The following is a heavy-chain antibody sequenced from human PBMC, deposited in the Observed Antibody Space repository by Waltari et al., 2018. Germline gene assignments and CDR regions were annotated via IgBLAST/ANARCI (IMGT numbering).Heavy chain of an antibody. V-gene: IGHV1-2*02. D-gene: IGHD6-13*01. J-gene: IGHJ6*03. CDR2: INPNSGGT. CDR3: ASGIAAAGNYYYYYMDV. Sequence: QVQLVQSGAEVKKPGASVKVSCKASGYTFTGYYMHWVRQAPGQGLEWMGWINPNSGGTNYAQKFQGRVTMTRDTSISTAYMELSRLRSDDTAVYYCASGIAAAGNYYYYYMDVWGKGTTVTVSS. CDR1: GYTFTGYY.